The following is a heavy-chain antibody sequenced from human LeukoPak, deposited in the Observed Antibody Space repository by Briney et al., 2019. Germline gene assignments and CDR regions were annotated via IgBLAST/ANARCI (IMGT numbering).Heavy chain of an antibody. D-gene: IGHD3-22*01. V-gene: IGHV3-53*01. CDR1: GFTVSSIH. CDR3: ARGGRGSAAVVAPRSFDI. J-gene: IGHJ3*02. CDR2: TYTGGNS. Sequence: GGSLRLSCVASGFTVSSIHMVWVRQAPGKGLEWVSVTYTGGNSYYADSVKGRFIISRDISKNTLYLQMNSLRAEDSALYYCARGGRGSAAVVAPRSFDIWGQGTMVTVSS.